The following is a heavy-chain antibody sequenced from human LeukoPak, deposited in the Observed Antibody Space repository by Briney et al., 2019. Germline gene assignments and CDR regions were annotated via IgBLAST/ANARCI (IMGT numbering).Heavy chain of an antibody. CDR1: GFTFSSYG. J-gene: IGHJ3*02. D-gene: IGHD3-9*01. Sequence: GGSLRLSCAASGFTFSSYGMHWVRQAPGKGLEWVAFVRYDGSNKYYADSVKGRFTISRDNSKNTLYLQMNSLRAEDTAVYYCAKDRSDILTGYHDAFDIWGQGTMVTVSS. CDR3: AKDRSDILTGYHDAFDI. CDR2: VRYDGSNK. V-gene: IGHV3-30*02.